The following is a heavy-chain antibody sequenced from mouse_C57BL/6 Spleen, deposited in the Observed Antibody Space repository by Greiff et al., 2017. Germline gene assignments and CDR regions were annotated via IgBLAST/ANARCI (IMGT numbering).Heavy chain of an antibody. CDR1: GYTFTSYW. V-gene: IGHV1-50*01. Sequence: VQLQQPGAELVKPGASVKLSCKASGYTFTSYWMQWVKQRPGQGLEWIGEIDPSDSYTNYNQKFKGKATLTVDTSSSTAYMQLSSLTSEDSAVXYCARSNYYGSSYWYFDVWGTGTTVTVSS. CDR2: IDPSDSYT. D-gene: IGHD1-1*01. J-gene: IGHJ1*03. CDR3: ARSNYYGSSYWYFDV.